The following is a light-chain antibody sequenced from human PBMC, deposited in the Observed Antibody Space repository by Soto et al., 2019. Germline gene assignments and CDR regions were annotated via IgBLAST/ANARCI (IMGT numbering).Light chain of an antibody. J-gene: IGKJ2*01. V-gene: IGKV4-1*01. Sequence: DIVMTQSPDSLAVSLGERATINCKSSQSVLYSSNNKIYLAWYQQKPGQPPKLLIYWASTRESGVPDRFSGSGSGTDFPLTISSLQAEDVAVYYCQQYYSTPQTFGQGTKLEIK. CDR2: WAS. CDR3: QQYYSTPQT. CDR1: QSVLYSSNNKIY.